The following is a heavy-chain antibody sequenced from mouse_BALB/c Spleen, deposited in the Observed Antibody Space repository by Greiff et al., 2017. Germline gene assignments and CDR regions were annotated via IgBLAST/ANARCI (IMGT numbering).Heavy chain of an antibody. Sequence: EVNVVESGGGLVQPGGSLRLSCATSGFTFSDFYMDWVRQPPGKRLEWIAASRNKANDYTTEYSASVKGRFIVSRDTSQSILYLQMNALRAEDAAVCYCARDGYYAMDYWGQGTTVTVSS. CDR1: GFTFSDFY. J-gene: IGHJ4*01. V-gene: IGHV7-1*02. CDR2: SRNKANDYTT. CDR3: ARDGYYAMDY.